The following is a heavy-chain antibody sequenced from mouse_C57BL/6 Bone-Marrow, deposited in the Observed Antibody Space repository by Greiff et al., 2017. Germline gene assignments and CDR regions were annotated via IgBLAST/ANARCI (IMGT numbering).Heavy chain of an antibody. V-gene: IGHV1-76*01. CDR2: IYPGSGNT. CDR3: AREATVVRCDN. J-gene: IGHJ2*01. D-gene: IGHD1-1*01. CDR1: GYTFTDYY. Sequence: VNVVESGAELVRPGASVKLSCKASGYTFTDYYINWVKQRPGQGLEWIARIYPGSGNTYYNEKFKGKATLTAEKSSSTAYMQLSSLTSEDSAVXFWAREATVVRCDNWGEGTTLTVSS.